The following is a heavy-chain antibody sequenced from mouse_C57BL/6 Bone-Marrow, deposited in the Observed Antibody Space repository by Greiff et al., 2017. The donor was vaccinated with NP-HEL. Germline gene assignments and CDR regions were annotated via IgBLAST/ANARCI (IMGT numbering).Heavy chain of an antibody. CDR1: GYTFTSYW. J-gene: IGHJ1*03. CDR2: IDPSDSYT. V-gene: IGHV1-69*01. Sequence: QVQLQQPGAELVMPGASVKLSCKASGYTFTSYWMHWVKQRPGQGLEWIGEIDPSDSYTNYNQKFKGKSTLTVDKSSSTADMQLSSLTSEDSAVYYCARKGDDYDGNFDVWGTGTTVTVSS. CDR3: ARKGDDYDGNFDV. D-gene: IGHD2-4*01.